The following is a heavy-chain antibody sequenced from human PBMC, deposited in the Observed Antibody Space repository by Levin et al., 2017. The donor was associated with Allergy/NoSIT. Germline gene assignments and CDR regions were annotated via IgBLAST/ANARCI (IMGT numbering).Heavy chain of an antibody. Sequence: RTGGSLRLSCAASGFNFRAYAMHWVRQAPGKGLEWLAIISFDGTNKYSADSVKGRFTVSRDNSNNTLHLEMHGLRTTDTAVYYCARDGALDTEGSSFDYWGRGTQVTVSS. J-gene: IGHJ4*02. V-gene: IGHV3-30*04. CDR3: ARDGALDTEGSSFDY. D-gene: IGHD1-1*01. CDR1: GFNFRAYA. CDR2: ISFDGTNK.